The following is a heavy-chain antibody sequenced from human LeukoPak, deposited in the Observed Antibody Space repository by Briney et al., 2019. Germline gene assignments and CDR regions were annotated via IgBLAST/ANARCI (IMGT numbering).Heavy chain of an antibody. Sequence: HPGGSLRLSCAASGFTFSSYAMSWVRQAPGKGLEWVSAISGSGGSTYYADSVKGRFTISRDNSKNTLYLQMNSLRAEDTAVYYCAEDHMVRGVTPIDYWGQGTLVTVSS. CDR1: GFTFSSYA. CDR3: AEDHMVRGVTPIDY. CDR2: ISGSGGST. D-gene: IGHD3-10*01. V-gene: IGHV3-23*01. J-gene: IGHJ4*02.